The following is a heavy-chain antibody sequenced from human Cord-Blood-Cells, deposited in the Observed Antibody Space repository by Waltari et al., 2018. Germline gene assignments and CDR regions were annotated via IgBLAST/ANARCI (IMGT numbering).Heavy chain of an antibody. J-gene: IGHJ2*01. CDR2: IYHSGST. CDR1: GYSISSGYY. D-gene: IGHD2-2*01. V-gene: IGHV4-38-2*02. CDR3: ARVGRCSSTSCYWYFDL. Sequence: QVQLQESGPGLVKPSETLSLTCTVPGYSISSGYYWGWIRQPPGKGLEWIGSIYHSGSTYYNPSLKSRVTISVDTSKNQFSLKLSSVTAADTAVYYCARVGRCSSTSCYWYFDLWGRGTLVTVSS.